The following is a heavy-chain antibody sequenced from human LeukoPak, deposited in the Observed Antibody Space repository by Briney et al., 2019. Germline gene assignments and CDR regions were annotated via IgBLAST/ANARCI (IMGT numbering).Heavy chain of an antibody. Sequence: GGSLRLSCAASGFTFDDYGMSWVRQAPGKGLEWVSGINWNGGSTGYADSVKGRFTISRDNAKNSLYLQMNSLRAEDTALYYCAKVQSRYYYGSGRVAYWGQGTLVTVSS. J-gene: IGHJ4*02. CDR1: GFTFDDYG. D-gene: IGHD3-10*01. V-gene: IGHV3-20*04. CDR2: INWNGGST. CDR3: AKVQSRYYYGSGRVAY.